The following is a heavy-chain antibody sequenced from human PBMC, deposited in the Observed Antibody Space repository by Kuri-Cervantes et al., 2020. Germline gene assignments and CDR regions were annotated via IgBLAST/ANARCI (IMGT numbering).Heavy chain of an antibody. V-gene: IGHV3-30*03. J-gene: IGHJ4*02. Sequence: GESLKISCAASGFTFSSSWMHWVCQAPEKGLEWVAVISYDGSNKYYADSVKGRFTISRDNSKNTLYLQMNSLRAEDTAVYYCAYNRSGWEPDFDYWGQGTLVTVSS. CDR3: AYNRSGWEPDFDY. D-gene: IGHD1-26*01. CDR1: GFTFSSSW. CDR2: ISYDGSNK.